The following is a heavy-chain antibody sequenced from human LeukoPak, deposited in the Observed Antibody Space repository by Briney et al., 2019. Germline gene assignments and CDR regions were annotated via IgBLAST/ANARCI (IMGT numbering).Heavy chain of an antibody. CDR2: ISPYNENT. J-gene: IGHJ6*03. V-gene: IGHV1-18*01. Sequence: GASVKVSCKASGYTFIRNGISWVRQAPGQGLEWMGWISPYNENTKYLQMLQGRVTLTTDTSTSTAYMELRSLTSDDTAVYYCARERHSSSWYYYYYYMDVWGKGTTVTVSS. CDR3: ARERHSSSWYYYYYYMDV. D-gene: IGHD6-13*01. CDR1: GYTFIRNG.